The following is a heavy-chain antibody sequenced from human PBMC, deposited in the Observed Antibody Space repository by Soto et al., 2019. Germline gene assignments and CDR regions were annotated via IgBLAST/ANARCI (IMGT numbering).Heavy chain of an antibody. CDR2: ISGSGDRT. CDR1: VFTFSTSV. CDR3: TWSLVARDAFDE. D-gene: IGHD5-12*01. V-gene: IGHV3-23*01. J-gene: IGHJ3*01. Sequence: EVQLSESGGGLVQPGGSLRLSCEASVFTFSTSVMSWVRQAPGKGLQWVSSISGSGDRTHYAEPVKGRFTVSRDNTKNTLYLDMNTVTADDTALYYCTWSLVARDAFDEWGQGTMVIVSS.